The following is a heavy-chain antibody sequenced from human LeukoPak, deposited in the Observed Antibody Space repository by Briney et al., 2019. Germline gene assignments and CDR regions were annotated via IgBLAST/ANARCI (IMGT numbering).Heavy chain of an antibody. D-gene: IGHD6-19*01. CDR2: ISGSGGAT. CDR3: AKGESQWLVYSLFDY. CDR1: GFTFSSYA. J-gene: IGHJ4*02. Sequence: SGGSLKLSCAASGFTFSSYAMSWIRQAPGKGLEWVSGISGSGGATYEDSVKGRFTISRDNSKNTLYLQMNSLRAEDTAVYYCAKGESQWLVYSLFDYWGQGTLVTVSS. V-gene: IGHV3-23*01.